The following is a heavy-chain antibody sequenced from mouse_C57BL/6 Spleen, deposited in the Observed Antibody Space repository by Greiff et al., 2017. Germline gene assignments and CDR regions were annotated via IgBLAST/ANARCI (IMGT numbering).Heavy chain of an antibody. D-gene: IGHD2-10*01. CDR3: ARGDLLRYFGV. CDR1: GYSFTDYN. CDR2: INPNYGTT. J-gene: IGHJ1*03. V-gene: IGHV1-39*01. Sequence: EVQLQQSGPELVKPGASVKMSCKASGYSFTDYNMNWVKQRTGQSLEWIGVINPNYGTTSYNQKFKSKATLTVDQSSSTAYMQLNSLTSEDSAVYYGARGDLLRYFGVWGTGNTVTVS.